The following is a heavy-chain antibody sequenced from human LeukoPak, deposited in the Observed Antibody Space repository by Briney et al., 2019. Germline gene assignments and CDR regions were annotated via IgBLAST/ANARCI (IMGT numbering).Heavy chain of an antibody. V-gene: IGHV5-51*01. D-gene: IGHD3-22*01. CDR1: GNRFTSYW. CDR3: ARLRGDSSGDYYFDY. Sequence: GESLKISCKGTGNRFTSYWIGWVRQMPGKGLEWMGIIYPGDSDTRYSPSFQGQVTISADKSISTAYLQWSSLKASDTAMYYCARLRGDSSGDYYFDYWGQGTLVTVSS. J-gene: IGHJ4*02. CDR2: IYPGDSDT.